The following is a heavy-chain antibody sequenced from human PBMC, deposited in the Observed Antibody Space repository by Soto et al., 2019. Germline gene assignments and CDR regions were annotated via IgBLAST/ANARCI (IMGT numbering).Heavy chain of an antibody. Sequence: EVQLVESGGGLVQPGRSLRLSCAASGFTFDDYAMHWVRQAPGKGLEWVSGISWNSGSIGYADSVKGRFTISRDNAKNSLYLQMNSLRAEDTALYYCAKDQLIYCSGGSCSSPFDYRGQGTLVTVSS. CDR2: ISWNSGSI. D-gene: IGHD2-15*01. J-gene: IGHJ4*02. CDR1: GFTFDDYA. V-gene: IGHV3-9*01. CDR3: AKDQLIYCSGGSCSSPFDY.